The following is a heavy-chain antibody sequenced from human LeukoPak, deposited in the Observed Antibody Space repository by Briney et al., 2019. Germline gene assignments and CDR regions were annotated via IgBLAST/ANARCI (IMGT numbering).Heavy chain of an antibody. CDR1: GGSISSSSYY. CDR2: IYYSGST. CDR3: ARFSNDDYGDLDYYFDY. D-gene: IGHD4-17*01. V-gene: IGHV4-39*07. Sequence: SETLSLTCTVSGGSISSSSYYWGWIRQPPGKGLEWIGSIYYSGSTYYNPSLKSRVTISVDTSKNQFSLKLSSVTAADTAVYYCARFSNDDYGDLDYYFDYWGQGTLVTVSS. J-gene: IGHJ4*02.